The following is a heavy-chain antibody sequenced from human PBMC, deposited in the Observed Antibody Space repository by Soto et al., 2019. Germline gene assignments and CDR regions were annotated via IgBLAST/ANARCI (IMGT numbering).Heavy chain of an antibody. J-gene: IGHJ6*02. CDR3: ARVQVRGVIYYYYYGMDV. D-gene: IGHD3-10*01. Sequence: SETLSLTCAVSGGSISSSNWWSWVRQPPGKGLEWIGEIYHSGSTNYNPSLKSRVTISVDKSKNQFSLKLSSVTAADTAVYYCARVQVRGVIYYYYYGMDVRGQGTTVTVSS. CDR2: IYHSGST. V-gene: IGHV4-4*02. CDR1: GGSISSSNW.